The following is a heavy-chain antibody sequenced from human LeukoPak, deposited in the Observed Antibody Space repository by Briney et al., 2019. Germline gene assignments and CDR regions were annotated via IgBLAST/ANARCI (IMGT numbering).Heavy chain of an antibody. V-gene: IGHV3-7*01. J-gene: IGHJ4*02. Sequence: GGSLRLSCAASGFSFSTYWMTWARQAPGQGLEWVANIEPNGSGKYYVDSVKGRFTISRDNAKNSLYLQMHSLRVEDTAVYYCARDYYGSSGYYPHDYWGQGSLVTVSS. D-gene: IGHD3-22*01. CDR1: GFSFSTYW. CDR2: IEPNGSGK. CDR3: ARDYYGSSGYYPHDY.